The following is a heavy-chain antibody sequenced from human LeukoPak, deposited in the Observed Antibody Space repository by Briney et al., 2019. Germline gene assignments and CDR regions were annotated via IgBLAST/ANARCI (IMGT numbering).Heavy chain of an antibody. CDR1: GYTFTSYG. J-gene: IGHJ4*02. CDR2: ISAYNGNT. V-gene: IGHV1-18*01. CDR3: ARDQFRWDDSSGYSFDY. D-gene: IGHD3-22*01. Sequence: ASVKVSCKTSGYTFTSYGISWVRRAPGQGLEWMGWISAYNGNTNYAQKLQGRVTMTTDTSTSTAYMELRSLRSDDTAVYYCARDQFRWDDSSGYSFDYWGQGTLVTVSS.